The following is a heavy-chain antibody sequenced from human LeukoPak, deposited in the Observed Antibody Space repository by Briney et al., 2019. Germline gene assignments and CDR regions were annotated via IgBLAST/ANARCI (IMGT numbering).Heavy chain of an antibody. CDR1: GFTFDDYA. D-gene: IGHD5-12*01. Sequence: PGRSLRLSCAASGFTFDDYAMHWVRQAPGKGLEWVSGISWNSGSIDYVDSVKGRFTISRDNAKNSLYLQTNSLRAEDTALYYCAKDKAAGGSDYYYGMDVWGQGTTVTVSS. CDR2: ISWNSGSI. CDR3: AKDKAAGGSDYYYGMDV. V-gene: IGHV3-9*01. J-gene: IGHJ6*02.